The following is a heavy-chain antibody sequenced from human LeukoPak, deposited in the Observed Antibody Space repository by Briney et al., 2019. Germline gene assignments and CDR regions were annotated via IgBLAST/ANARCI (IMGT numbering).Heavy chain of an antibody. D-gene: IGHD1-14*01. CDR2: SNSGGSST. V-gene: IGHV3-74*01. J-gene: IGHJ4*02. CDR3: IRGAPTTFDY. CDR1: GFTISSYW. Sequence: GVSLRLFCAASGFTISSYWMHWVRQARGKGLVWVSRSNSGGSSTSCADSVKGRFTISRDNAKNTLYLQMNSLRPEDTAVYYCIRGAPTTFDYWGQGTLVTVSS.